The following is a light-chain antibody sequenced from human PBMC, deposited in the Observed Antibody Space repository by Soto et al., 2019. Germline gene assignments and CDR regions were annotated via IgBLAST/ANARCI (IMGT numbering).Light chain of an antibody. CDR1: ESLLHSNGYNY. CDR2: LGS. V-gene: IGKV2-28*01. J-gene: IGKJ1*01. Sequence: DLVMTQSPLSLPVTPGEPASISCRSSESLLHSNGYNYLACYLQKPGQSPQLLIFLGSNRASGVPDRFIGSGSGTDFTLKISRVEAEDVGVYYCMQALQTPWTFGQGTKVDIK. CDR3: MQALQTPWT.